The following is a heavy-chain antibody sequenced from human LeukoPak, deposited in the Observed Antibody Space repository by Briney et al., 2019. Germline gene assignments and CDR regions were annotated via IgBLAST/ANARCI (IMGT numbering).Heavy chain of an antibody. V-gene: IGHV4-59*01. CDR1: GGSISSYY. CDR3: ARGGWYGGYFDY. J-gene: IGHJ4*02. Sequence: SETLSLTCTVSGGSISSYYWSWIRQPPGKGLEWIGYIYYSGSTNYNPSLKSRVTISVDTSKNQFSLKLSSVTAADTAVYYCARGGWYGGYFDYWGQGTLVTVSS. CDR2: IYYSGST. D-gene: IGHD6-19*01.